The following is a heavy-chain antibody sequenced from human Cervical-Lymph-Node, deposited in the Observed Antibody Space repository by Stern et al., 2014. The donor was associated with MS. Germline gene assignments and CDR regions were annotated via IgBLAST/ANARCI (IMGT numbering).Heavy chain of an antibody. J-gene: IGHJ6*02. V-gene: IGHV4-34*01. Sequence: QVQLQQWGAGLLKPSETLSLTCAVFGGSFSGYSWSWIRQSPGKGLEWLGEIIHTGNTDYNPSPKSPVTISVDTPKKQFSLKLSAVTAADTAVYYCARGREDYSKRYYYGMDVWGQGTTVTVSS. CDR3: ARGREDYSKRYYYGMDV. CDR1: GGSFSGYS. CDR2: IIHTGNT. D-gene: IGHD4-11*01.